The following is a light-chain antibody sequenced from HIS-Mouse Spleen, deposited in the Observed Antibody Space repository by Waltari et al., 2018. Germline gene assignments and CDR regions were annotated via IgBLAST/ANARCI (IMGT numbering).Light chain of an antibody. CDR1: SSYVGGYNY. V-gene: IGLV2-11*01. CDR3: CSYAGSYTYV. J-gene: IGLJ1*01. Sequence: QSALTQPRSVSGSPGQSVTISCTGTSSYVGGYNYVSWYHQHPGKAPKLMISDVSKRPSGVPDRFSGSKSGNTASLTISGLQAEDEADYYCCSYAGSYTYVFGTGTKVTVL. CDR2: DVS.